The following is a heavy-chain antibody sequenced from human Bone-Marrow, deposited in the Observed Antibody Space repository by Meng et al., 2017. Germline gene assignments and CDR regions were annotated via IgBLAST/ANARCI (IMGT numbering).Heavy chain of an antibody. J-gene: IGHJ4*02. V-gene: IGHV4-4*02. D-gene: IGHD6-19*01. CDR1: GASVSSGYW. CDR2: FHHSGTT. Sequence: QWQLQGSGPGLVKPSGTLSLTCGVSGASVSSGYWWTWVRQPPGKGLEWIGEFHHSGTTNYNPSLRSRVTISVDTSKNQFSLRLTSVTAADTAVYYCAASPGWWRIDSWGQGTLVTVSS. CDR3: AASPGWWRIDS.